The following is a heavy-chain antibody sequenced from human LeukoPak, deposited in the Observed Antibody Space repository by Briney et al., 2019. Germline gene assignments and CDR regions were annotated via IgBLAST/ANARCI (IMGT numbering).Heavy chain of an antibody. CDR1: GFTFSSYA. Sequence: GGSLRLSCAASGFTFSSYAMSWVRQAPGKGLEWVSAISGSGGSTYYADSVKGRFTISRDNSKNTLYLQMNSLRAEDTAVYYCAKEGCSSTSCYTGFDYWGQGTLVTVSS. V-gene: IGHV3-23*01. D-gene: IGHD2-2*02. J-gene: IGHJ4*02. CDR3: AKEGCSSTSCYTGFDY. CDR2: ISGSGGST.